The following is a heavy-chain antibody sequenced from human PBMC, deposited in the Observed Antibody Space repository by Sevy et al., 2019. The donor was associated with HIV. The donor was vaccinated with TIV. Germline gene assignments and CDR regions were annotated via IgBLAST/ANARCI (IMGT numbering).Heavy chain of an antibody. CDR2: IRSKEYGGTT. J-gene: IGHJ6*02. V-gene: IGHV3-49*03. CDR3: TRDGGGGNILASYYYYDMDV. CDR1: GFTFGDFA. D-gene: IGHD2-21*01. Sequence: GGSLRLSCTTSGFTFGDFAMSWFRQAPGKGLEWVGFIRSKEYGGTTEYAASVKGRLTISRDDSKNIAYMQMNSLKTEDTAVYFCTRDGGGGNILASYYYYDMDVWGQGTTVTVSS.